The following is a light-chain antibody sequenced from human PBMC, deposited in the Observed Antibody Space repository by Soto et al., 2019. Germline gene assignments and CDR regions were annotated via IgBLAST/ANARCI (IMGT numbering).Light chain of an antibody. J-gene: IGKJ5*01. CDR2: ASS. CDR1: QSRVSNF. V-gene: IGKV3-20*01. Sequence: ESVLRQSPSTLSLSPGERATLSFKSSQSRVSNFLAWYQHKPGQAPRLLIYASSNRATGIPDRFSGSASGTDFTLTINRLEPEDFAVYYCQLYGISPHFGQGTRLEIK. CDR3: QLYGISPH.